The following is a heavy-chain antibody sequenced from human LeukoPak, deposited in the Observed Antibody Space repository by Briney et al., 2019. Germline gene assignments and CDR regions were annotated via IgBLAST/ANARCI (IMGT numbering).Heavy chain of an antibody. CDR1: GGSISSYY. Sequence: SETLSLTCNVSGGSISSYYWTWIRQSPGKGLEWIGYIYYSGLSDYNPSFESRITISVDTSKSQFSLTLNSVTAADTAVYYCARDTESGYDRGPRGYYGMDVWGQGTTVTVSS. D-gene: IGHD5-12*01. CDR2: IYYSGLS. J-gene: IGHJ6*02. CDR3: ARDTESGYDRGPRGYYGMDV. V-gene: IGHV4-59*12.